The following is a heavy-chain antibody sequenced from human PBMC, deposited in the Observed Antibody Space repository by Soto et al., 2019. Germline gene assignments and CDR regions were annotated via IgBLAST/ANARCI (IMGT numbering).Heavy chain of an antibody. CDR1: GFTFSNAW. CDR3: TTHSPLRYFDWLFPFDY. CDR2: IKSKTDGGTT. D-gene: IGHD3-9*01. Sequence: GGSLRLSCAASGFTFSNAWMNWVRQAPGKGLEWVGRIKSKTDGGTTDYAAPVKGRFTISRDDSKNTLYLQMNSLKTEDTAVYYCTTHSPLRYFDWLFPFDYWGQGTLVTVSS. J-gene: IGHJ4*02. V-gene: IGHV3-15*07.